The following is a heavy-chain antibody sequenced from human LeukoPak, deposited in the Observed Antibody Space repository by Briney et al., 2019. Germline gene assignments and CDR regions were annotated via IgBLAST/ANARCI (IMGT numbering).Heavy chain of an antibody. Sequence: GASVKVSCKASGYTFTSYGISWVRQAPGQGLEWMGGIIPIFGTANYAQKFQGRVTITADESTSTAYMELSSLRSEDTAVYYCARDGYSYGYSDFDYWGQGTLVTVSS. V-gene: IGHV1-69*13. D-gene: IGHD5-18*01. CDR2: IIPIFGTA. CDR1: GYTFTSYG. J-gene: IGHJ4*02. CDR3: ARDGYSYGYSDFDY.